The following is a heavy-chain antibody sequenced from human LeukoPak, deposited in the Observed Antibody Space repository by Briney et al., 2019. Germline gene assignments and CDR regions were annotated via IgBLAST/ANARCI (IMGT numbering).Heavy chain of an antibody. CDR3: ARIGGNDY. V-gene: IGHV4-59*08. Sequence: PSETLSLTCTVSGGSISTYYWSWIRQPPGKGLEWIGYIHYSGSTNYNPSLKSRVTISVDTSKNQFSLKLTSVTAADTAVYYCARIGGNDYWGQGTLVTVSS. CDR2: IHYSGST. CDR1: GGSISTYY. D-gene: IGHD4-23*01. J-gene: IGHJ4*02.